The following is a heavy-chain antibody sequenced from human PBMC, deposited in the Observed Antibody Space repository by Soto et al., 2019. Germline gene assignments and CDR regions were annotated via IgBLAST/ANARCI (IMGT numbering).Heavy chain of an antibody. CDR1: GFTFSSFG. CDR2: ISYDGSNK. Sequence: PGGSLRLSCAASGFTFSSFGMHWVRQAPGKGLEWVAVISYDGSNKYYADSVKGRFTISRDNSKNTLYLQMNSLRAEDTAVYYCAKDLGSPGDYWGQGTLVTVSS. V-gene: IGHV3-30*18. J-gene: IGHJ4*02. CDR3: AKDLGSPGDY. D-gene: IGHD7-27*01.